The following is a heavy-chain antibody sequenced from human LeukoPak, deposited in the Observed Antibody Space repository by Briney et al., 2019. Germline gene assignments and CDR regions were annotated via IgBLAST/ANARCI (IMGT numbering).Heavy chain of an antibody. D-gene: IGHD3-10*01. CDR2: IHPSSGLT. V-gene: IGHV3-21*06. Sequence: PGGSLRLSCSGSGFTFSTYSMNWVRQAPGKGLEWVSSIHPSSGLTRYADSLRGRFTISRDNAENLLYLQMDSLRAEDTAVYYCARDTGPIDYWGQGTLVIVSS. J-gene: IGHJ4*02. CDR3: ARDTGPIDY. CDR1: GFTFSTYS.